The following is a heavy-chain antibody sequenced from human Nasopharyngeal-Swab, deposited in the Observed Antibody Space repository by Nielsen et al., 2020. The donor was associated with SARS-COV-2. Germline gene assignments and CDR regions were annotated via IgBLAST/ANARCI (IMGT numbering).Heavy chain of an antibody. D-gene: IGHD3-22*01. V-gene: IGHV3-15*01. J-gene: IGHJ4*02. CDR2: TKSKTDGGTT. CDR3: TALRSYYYDSTDPSGY. Sequence: VRQAPGKGLEWVGRTKSKTDGGTTDYAAPVKGRFTISRDDSKNTLYLQMNSLKTEDTAVYYCTALRSYYYDSTDPSGYWGQGTLVTVSS.